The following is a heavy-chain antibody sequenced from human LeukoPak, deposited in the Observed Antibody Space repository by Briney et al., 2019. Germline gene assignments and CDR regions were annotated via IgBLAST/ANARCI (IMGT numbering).Heavy chain of an antibody. CDR3: ARRRVLLWFGELLSTAYYFDY. V-gene: IGHV4-4*07. D-gene: IGHD3-10*01. CDR2: IYTSGST. Sequence: YPSETLSLTCTVSGGSISSYYWSWIRQPAGKGLEWIGRIYTSGSTNYNPSLKSRVTISVDTSKNQFSLKLSSVTAADTAVYYCARRRVLLWFGELLSTAYYFDYWGQGTLVTVSS. CDR1: GGSISSYY. J-gene: IGHJ4*02.